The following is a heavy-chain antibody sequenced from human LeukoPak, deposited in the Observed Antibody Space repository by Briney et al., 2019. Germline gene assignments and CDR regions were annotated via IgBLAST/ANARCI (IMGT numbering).Heavy chain of an antibody. D-gene: IGHD6-13*01. CDR2: IYTSGST. CDR3: ARDHGPGSSSWSPSFDP. CDR1: GGSISSYY. V-gene: IGHV4-4*07. Sequence: SETLSLTCTASGGSISSYYWSWIRQPAGKGLEWIGRIYTSGSTNYNPSLKGRVTMSVDTSKNQFSLKLSSVTAADTAVYYCARDHGPGSSSWSPSFDPWGQGTLVTVSS. J-gene: IGHJ5*02.